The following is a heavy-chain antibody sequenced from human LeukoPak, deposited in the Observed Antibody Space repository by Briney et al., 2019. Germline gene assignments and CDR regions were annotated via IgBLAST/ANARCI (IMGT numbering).Heavy chain of an antibody. CDR1: GGSFSGYY. CDR3: ARLGITIRALTPFDY. CDR2: INHSGST. V-gene: IGHV4-34*01. J-gene: IGHJ4*02. Sequence: PSETLSLTCAVYGGSFSGYYWSWIRQPPGKGLEWIGEINHSGSTNYNPSLKSRVTISVDTSKNQFSLKLSSVTAADTAVYYCARLGITIRALTPFDYWGQGTLVTVSS. D-gene: IGHD3-10*01.